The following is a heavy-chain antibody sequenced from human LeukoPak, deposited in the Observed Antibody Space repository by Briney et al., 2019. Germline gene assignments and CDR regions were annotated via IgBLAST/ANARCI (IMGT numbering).Heavy chain of an antibody. D-gene: IGHD3-22*01. Sequence: SETLSLTCTVSGGSISSSTYYWGWIRQPPGKGLEWIGSIYYSGSTYYNPSLKSRVTISVDKSKNQFSLKLSSVTAADTAVYYCARRYYYDSSGFDYWGQGTLVTVSS. CDR1: GGSISSSTYY. J-gene: IGHJ4*02. V-gene: IGHV4-39*07. CDR2: IYYSGST. CDR3: ARRYYYDSSGFDY.